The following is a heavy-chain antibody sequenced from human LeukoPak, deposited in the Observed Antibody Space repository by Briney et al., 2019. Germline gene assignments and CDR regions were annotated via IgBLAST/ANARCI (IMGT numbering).Heavy chain of an antibody. D-gene: IGHD4-17*01. CDR2: ISYDGSNK. CDR3: ARAHGATTLYYFDY. V-gene: IGHV3-30-3*01. Sequence: GGSLRLSCAASGFTFSSYAMHWVRQAPGKGLEWVAVISYDGSNKYYADSVKGRFTISRDNSKNTLYLQMNSLRAEDTAVYYCARAHGATTLYYFDYWGQGALVTVSS. CDR1: GFTFSSYA. J-gene: IGHJ4*02.